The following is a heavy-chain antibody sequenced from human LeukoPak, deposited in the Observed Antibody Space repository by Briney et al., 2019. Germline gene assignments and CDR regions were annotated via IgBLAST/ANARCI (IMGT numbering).Heavy chain of an antibody. CDR1: GYTFTSYG. D-gene: IGHD4-23*01. CDR2: ISAYNGNT. J-gene: IGHJ4*02. V-gene: IGHV1-18*01. CDR3: ARDRGRGTVVTPIDY. Sequence: ASVKVSCKASGYTFTSYGISRVRQAPGQGLEWMGWISAYNGNTNYAQKLQGRVTMTTDTSTSTAYMELRSLRSDDTAVYYCARDRGRGTVVTPIDYWGQGTLVTVSS.